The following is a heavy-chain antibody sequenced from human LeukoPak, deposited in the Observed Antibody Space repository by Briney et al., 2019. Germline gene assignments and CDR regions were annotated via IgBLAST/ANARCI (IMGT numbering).Heavy chain of an antibody. CDR3: ARATRIAARPKTIFDY. J-gene: IGHJ4*02. CDR1: GYTFTSYA. Sequence: GASVKVSCKASGYTFTSYAMHWVRQAPGQRLEWMGWINAGNGNTKYSQKFQGRVTITRDTSASTAYMELSSLRSEDTAVYYCARATRIAARPKTIFDYWGQGTLVTVSS. V-gene: IGHV1-3*01. CDR2: INAGNGNT. D-gene: IGHD6-6*01.